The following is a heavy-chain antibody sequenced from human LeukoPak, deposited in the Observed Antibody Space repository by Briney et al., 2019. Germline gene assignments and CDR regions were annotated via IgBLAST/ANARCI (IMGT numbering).Heavy chain of an antibody. CDR1: HFVFNSYW. D-gene: IGHD2-15*01. CDR3: AREFNSFKSDCRGGYCLFLN. Sequence: GGSLRLSCAASHFVFNSYWMSWVRQAPGKGLERVASIKEDGSEKYYVDSVKGRFTISRDNAKNSLYLQMNSLRVEDTAMYYCAREFNSFKSDCRGGYCLFLNWGQGALVTVSS. CDR2: IKEDGSEK. V-gene: IGHV3-7*01. J-gene: IGHJ4*02.